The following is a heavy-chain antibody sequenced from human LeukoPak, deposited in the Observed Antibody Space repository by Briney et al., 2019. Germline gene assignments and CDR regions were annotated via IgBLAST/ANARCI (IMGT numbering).Heavy chain of an antibody. Sequence: TLSLTCTVSGGSISSGGYYWSWIRQHPEKGLEWIGYIYYSGSTYYNPSLKSRVTISLDMSRTQFSLKLNSVTAADTAVYYCARTPRPASVAAGNNWFDPWGQGTLVTVSS. CDR3: ARTPRPASVAAGNNWFDP. J-gene: IGHJ5*02. V-gene: IGHV4-31*03. CDR2: IYYSGST. D-gene: IGHD1-14*01. CDR1: GGSISSGGYY.